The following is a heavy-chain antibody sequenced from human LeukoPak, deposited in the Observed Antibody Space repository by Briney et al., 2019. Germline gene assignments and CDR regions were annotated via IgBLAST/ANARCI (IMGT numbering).Heavy chain of an antibody. CDR2: INPNNDGT. V-gene: IGHV1-2*02. CDR1: GYTFTGYY. D-gene: IGHD2-8*01. Sequence: ASVKVSCKASGYTFTGYYMHWVRQAPGQGLEWMGWINPNNDGTNYAQKFQGRVTTTRDTSISTAYMELSRLRSDDTAVYYCARCIRYCANGVWEDWGQGTLVTVSS. CDR3: ARCIRYCANGVWED. J-gene: IGHJ4*02.